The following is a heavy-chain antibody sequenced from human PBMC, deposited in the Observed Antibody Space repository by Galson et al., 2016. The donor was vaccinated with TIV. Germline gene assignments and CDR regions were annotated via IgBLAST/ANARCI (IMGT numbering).Heavy chain of an antibody. D-gene: IGHD5-18*01. Sequence: SVKVSCKASGDTFSSFSIIWVRQAPGQGLEWMGRIIPMLGRADYAQKFQGRVTITADISTNTAYMELNSLRSDDAAVYYCAREVAHVDSVIFNVDAFETWGQGTMVTVSS. CDR3: AREVAHVDSVIFNVDAFET. V-gene: IGHV1-69*04. CDR1: GDTFSSFS. J-gene: IGHJ3*02. CDR2: IIPMLGRA.